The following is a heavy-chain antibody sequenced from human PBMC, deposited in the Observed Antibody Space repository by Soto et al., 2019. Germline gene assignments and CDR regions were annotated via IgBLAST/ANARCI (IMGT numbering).Heavy chain of an antibody. CDR3: ASREAAAAGINTVGYYFDY. V-gene: IGHV4-39*01. J-gene: IGHJ4*02. Sequence: SETLSLTCTVSGGSISSSSYYWGWIRQPPGKGLEWIGSIYYSGSTYYNPSLKSRVTISVDTSKNQFSLKLSSVTAADTAVYYCASREAAAAGINTVGYYFDYWGQGTLVTVSS. CDR2: IYYSGST. D-gene: IGHD6-13*01. CDR1: GGSISSSSYY.